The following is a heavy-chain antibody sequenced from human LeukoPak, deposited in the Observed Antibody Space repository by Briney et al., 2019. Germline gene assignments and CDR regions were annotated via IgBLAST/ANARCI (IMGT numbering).Heavy chain of an antibody. CDR1: GFTFSDYY. CDR3: ARRHYYGSGSPNVFDY. V-gene: IGHV3-11*01. CDR2: ISSSGSTI. D-gene: IGHD3-10*01. J-gene: IGHJ4*02. Sequence: GGSLRLSCAASGFTFSDYYMSWILQAPGKGLEWVSYISSSGSTIYYADSVKGRFTISRDNAKNSLYLQMNSLRAEDTAVYYCARRHYYGSGSPNVFDYWGQGTLVTVSS.